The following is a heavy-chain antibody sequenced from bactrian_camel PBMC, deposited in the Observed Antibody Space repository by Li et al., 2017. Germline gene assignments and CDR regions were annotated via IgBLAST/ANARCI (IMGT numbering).Heavy chain of an antibody. CDR2: IRTAGGDGVR. Sequence: HVQLVESGGGSVQAGGSLRLSCAASRYTPYMGWFRQAPGKEREAVAAIRTAGGDGVRYYADSVKGRFSISPDNAKDTMYLDMKSLKPEDTAMYYCAANFGPYCSGPYHARRANFLGQGTQVTVS. V-gene: IGHV3S63*01. D-gene: IGHD2*01. J-gene: IGHJ4*01. CDR1: RYTPY.